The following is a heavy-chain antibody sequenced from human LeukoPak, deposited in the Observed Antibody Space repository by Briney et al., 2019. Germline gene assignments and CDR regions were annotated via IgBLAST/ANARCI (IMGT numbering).Heavy chain of an antibody. CDR3: ARSSGHWDDAFDI. CDR2: IIPILGIA. D-gene: IGHD3-22*01. J-gene: IGHJ3*02. CDR1: GGTFSSYA. V-gene: IGHV1-69*04. Sequence: GASVKVSCKDSGGTFSSYAISWVRQAPGQGLEWMGRIIPILGIANYAQKFQGRVTITADKSTSTAYMELSSLRSEDTAVYYCARSSGHWDDAFDIWGQGTMVTVSS.